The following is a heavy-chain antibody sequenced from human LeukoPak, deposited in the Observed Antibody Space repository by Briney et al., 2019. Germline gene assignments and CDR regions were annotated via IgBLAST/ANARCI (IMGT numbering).Heavy chain of an antibody. CDR1: GFTFSSHA. D-gene: IGHD6-13*01. CDR3: ARGGKQQLGPRYYYYGMDV. V-gene: IGHV3-23*01. Sequence: GGSLRLSCAASGFTFSSHAMSWVRQAPGKGLEWVSFISGSGANTYYADSVKGRFTISRDNSKNTLYLQMNSLRAEDTAVYYCARGGKQQLGPRYYYYGMDVWGQGTTVTVSS. CDR2: ISGSGANT. J-gene: IGHJ6*02.